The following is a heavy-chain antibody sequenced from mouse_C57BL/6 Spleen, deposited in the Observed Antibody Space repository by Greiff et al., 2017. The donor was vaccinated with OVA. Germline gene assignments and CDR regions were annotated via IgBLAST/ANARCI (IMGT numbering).Heavy chain of an antibody. D-gene: IGHD2-4*01. V-gene: IGHV1-4*01. Sequence: QVQLQQSGAELARPGASVKMSCKASGYTFTSYTMHWVKQRPGQGLEWIGYINPSSGYTKYNQKFKDKATLTAGKSSSTAYMQLSSLTSEDSAVYYCARSDDYDGPAYWGQGTLVTVSA. CDR2: INPSSGYT. CDR1: GYTFTSYT. J-gene: IGHJ3*01. CDR3: ARSDDYDGPAY.